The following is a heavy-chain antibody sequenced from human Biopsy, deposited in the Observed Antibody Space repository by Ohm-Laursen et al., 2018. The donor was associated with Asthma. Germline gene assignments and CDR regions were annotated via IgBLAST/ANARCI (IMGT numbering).Heavy chain of an antibody. CDR3: ARAVDYSHYYGIDV. D-gene: IGHD3-10*01. CDR2: ISVYNGNT. CDR1: GYTFNSAG. V-gene: IGHV1-18*01. Sequence: ASVKVSCKASGYTFNSAGITWVRQAPGQGLEWMGWISVYNGNTKVAQKLQDRVTMITDTSTSTAYMELSSLRSDDTAVYFCARAVDYSHYYGIDVWGQETTVTVS. J-gene: IGHJ6*02.